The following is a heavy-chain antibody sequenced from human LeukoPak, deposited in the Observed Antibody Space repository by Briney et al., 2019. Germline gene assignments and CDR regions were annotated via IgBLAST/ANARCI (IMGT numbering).Heavy chain of an antibody. D-gene: IGHD1-26*01. CDR3: ARGGTPVGASRYFDY. V-gene: IGHV1-18*01. CDR2: ISAYNGNT. Sequence: ASVKVSCRASGYTFTSYGISWVRQAPGQGLEWMGWISAYNGNTNYAQKLQGRVTMTTDTSTSTAYMELRSLRSDDTAVYYCARGGTPVGASRYFDYWGQGTLVTVSS. CDR1: GYTFTSYG. J-gene: IGHJ4*02.